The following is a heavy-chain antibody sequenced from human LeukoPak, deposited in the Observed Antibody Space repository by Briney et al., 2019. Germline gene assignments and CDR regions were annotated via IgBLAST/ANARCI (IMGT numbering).Heavy chain of an antibody. Sequence: GGSLSLSCAASGFTFSSYSMNWVRQAPGKGLEWVSSISSSSSYIYYADSVKGRFTISRDNAKNSLYLQMNSLRAEDTAVYYCARDPGIAVAGAHDAFDIWGQGTMVTVSS. D-gene: IGHD6-19*01. V-gene: IGHV3-21*01. CDR1: GFTFSSYS. J-gene: IGHJ3*02. CDR3: ARDPGIAVAGAHDAFDI. CDR2: ISSSSSYI.